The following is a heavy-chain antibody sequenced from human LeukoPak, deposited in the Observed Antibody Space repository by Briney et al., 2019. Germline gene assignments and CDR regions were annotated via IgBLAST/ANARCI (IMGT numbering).Heavy chain of an antibody. CDR1: GFTFSRYG. J-gene: IGHJ5*02. V-gene: IGHV3-33*01. CDR3: ARGREQIAAGRGFDP. D-gene: IGHD6-13*01. Sequence: GSLRLSCAASGFTFSRYGMHWVRQAPGKGLEWVAVIWYDGSNKYYADSVKGRFTISRDNSKNTLYLQMNSLRAEDTAVYYCARGREQIAAGRGFDPWGQGTLVTVSS. CDR2: IWYDGSNK.